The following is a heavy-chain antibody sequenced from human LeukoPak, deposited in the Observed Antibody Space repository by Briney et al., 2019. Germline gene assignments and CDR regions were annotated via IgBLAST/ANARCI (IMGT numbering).Heavy chain of an antibody. D-gene: IGHD2-8*01. CDR2: IYYSGST. V-gene: IGHV4-30-4*08. J-gene: IGHJ5*02. CDR3: ARDDCTNGHGWFDP. Sequence: PSQTLSLTCTVSGGSISSGDYYWSWIRQPPGKGLEWIGYIYYSGSTYYNPSLKSRVTISVDTSKNQFSLKLSSVTAADTALYYCARDDCTNGHGWFDPWGQGTLVTVSS. CDR1: GGSISSGDYY.